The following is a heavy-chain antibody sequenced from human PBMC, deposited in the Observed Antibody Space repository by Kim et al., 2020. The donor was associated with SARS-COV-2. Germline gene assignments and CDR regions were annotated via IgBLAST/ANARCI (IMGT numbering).Heavy chain of an antibody. CDR2: ISSSSSYI. Sequence: GGSLRLSCAASGFTFSSYSMNWVRQAPGKGLEWVSSISSSSSYIYYADSVKGRFTISRDNAKNSLYLQMNSLRAEDTAVYYCARDGSEGGLLRYFDWLSITLLDGMDVWGQGTTVTVSS. CDR3: ARDGSEGGLLRYFDWLSITLLDGMDV. CDR1: GFTFSSYS. D-gene: IGHD3-9*01. V-gene: IGHV3-21*01. J-gene: IGHJ6*02.